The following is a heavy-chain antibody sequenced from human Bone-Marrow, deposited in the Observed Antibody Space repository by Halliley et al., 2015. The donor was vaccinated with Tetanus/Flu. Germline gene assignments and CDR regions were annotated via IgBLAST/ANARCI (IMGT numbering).Heavy chain of an antibody. CDR2: ISTNNGDT. D-gene: IGHD2-2*01. V-gene: IGHV1-18*01. J-gene: IGHJ4*02. CDR3: ARDGGRSSSWYTF. Sequence: EWMGWISTNNGDTSYAQKFRGRVTMTPDTSTTTAYLELRNLRSDDTAVYYCARDGGRSSSWYTFWGQGTLVTVSS.